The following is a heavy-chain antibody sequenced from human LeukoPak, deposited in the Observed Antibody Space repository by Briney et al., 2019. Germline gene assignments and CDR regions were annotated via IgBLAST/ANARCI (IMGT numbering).Heavy chain of an antibody. CDR2: ISYDGSNK. V-gene: IGHV3-30-3*01. CDR1: GFTFSSHA. J-gene: IGHJ1*01. D-gene: IGHD5-24*01. CDR3: ARVDGYNSEYFQH. Sequence: GRSLRLSCAASGFTFSSHAMHWVRQAPGKGLEWVAVISYDGSNKYYADSVKGRFTISRDNSKNTLYLQMNSLRAEDTAVYYCARVDGYNSEYFQHWGQGTLVTVSS.